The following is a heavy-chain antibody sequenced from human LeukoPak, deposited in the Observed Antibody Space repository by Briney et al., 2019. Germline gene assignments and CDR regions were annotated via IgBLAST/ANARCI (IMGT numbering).Heavy chain of an antibody. Sequence: ASVKVSCKASGYTFTSYGISWVRQAPGQGLEWMGWISAYNGNTNYAQKLQGRVTMTTDTSTSTAYMELRSLRSDDTAVYYCARVAKERFGEFSSGGWGQGTLVTVSS. CDR2: ISAYNGNT. D-gene: IGHD3-10*01. CDR1: GYTFTSYG. V-gene: IGHV1-18*01. CDR3: ARVAKERFGEFSSGG. J-gene: IGHJ4*02.